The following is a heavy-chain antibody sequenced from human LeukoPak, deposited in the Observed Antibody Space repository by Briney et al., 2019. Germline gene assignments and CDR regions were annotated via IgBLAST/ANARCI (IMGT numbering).Heavy chain of an antibody. D-gene: IGHD3-3*01. CDR3: ARGGGWATTFRVVQYMDV. V-gene: IGHV3-74*01. J-gene: IGHJ6*03. CDR2: IDNGGSGT. Sequence: GGSLRLSCAASGFTFSGYWMHWVRQVPEKGLVLVSRIDNGGSGTTYADSVKGRFTVSRDNAKNTLYLQMNSLRAEDTAIYYCARGGGWATTFRVVQYMDVWGKGTTVTVSS. CDR1: GFTFSGYW.